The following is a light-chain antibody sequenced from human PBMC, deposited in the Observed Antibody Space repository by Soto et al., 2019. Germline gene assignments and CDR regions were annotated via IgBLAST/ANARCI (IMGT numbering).Light chain of an antibody. J-gene: IGKJ4*01. V-gene: IGKV3-15*01. CDR1: QSVSSN. Sequence: EIVMTQSPATLSVSPGERATLSCRASQSVSSNLAWYQQKPGQAPRLLIYGASTRATGIPARFSGSGSGTEYTLTVSRLQSEDFAVYYCQQYNNWPPLTFGGGTNVVIK. CDR2: GAS. CDR3: QQYNNWPPLT.